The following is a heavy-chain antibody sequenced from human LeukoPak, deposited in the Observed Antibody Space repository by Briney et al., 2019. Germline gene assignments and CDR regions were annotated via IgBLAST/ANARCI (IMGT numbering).Heavy chain of an antibody. CDR2: ISGNGET. J-gene: IGHJ4*02. Sequence: PGGSLRLSCAASGLSFSSYAMSWVRQGPARGLEWVSSISGNGETFYADPVKGRFTLSSDSSRNTVYFQLNNLRVEDTAIYYCAKASGVSSTDADRWGQGTLVTVSS. CDR3: AKASGVSSTDADR. V-gene: IGHV3-23*01. CDR1: GLSFSSYA. D-gene: IGHD1-26*01.